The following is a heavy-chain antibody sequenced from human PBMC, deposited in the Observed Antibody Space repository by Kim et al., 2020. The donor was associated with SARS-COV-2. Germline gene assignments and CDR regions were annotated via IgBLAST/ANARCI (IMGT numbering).Heavy chain of an antibody. J-gene: IGHJ4*02. Sequence: SVKGRFTISRDNSKNTLYLQMNSLRAEDTAVYYCAKGIVDSGYDYVGFDYWGQGTLVTVSS. D-gene: IGHD5-12*01. CDR3: AKGIVDSGYDYVGFDY. V-gene: IGHV3-30*02.